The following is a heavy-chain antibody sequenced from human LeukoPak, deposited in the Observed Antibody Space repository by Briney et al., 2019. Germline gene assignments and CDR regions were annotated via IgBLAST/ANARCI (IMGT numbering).Heavy chain of an antibody. CDR2: IYYSGST. CDR1: GGSISTYY. CDR3: ARGRKQWIY. V-gene: IGHV4-59*01. D-gene: IGHD2-2*03. Sequence: SETLSLTCAVSGGSISTYYWSWIRQPPGKGLEWIGYIYYSGSTNYNPSLKSRVTISVDTSKNQFSLKLSSVTAADTAVYYCARGRKQWIYWGQGTLVTVFS. J-gene: IGHJ4*02.